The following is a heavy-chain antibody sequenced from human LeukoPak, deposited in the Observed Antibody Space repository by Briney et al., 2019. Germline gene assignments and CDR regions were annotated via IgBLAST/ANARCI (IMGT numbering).Heavy chain of an antibody. D-gene: IGHD3-16*01. CDR2: IYYSGST. CDR3: ARDVGGTGGY. Sequence: SETLSLTCTVSGGSISSSSYSWGWIRQPPGKGLEWIGSIYYSGSTYYNPSLKSRVTISVDTSKNQFSLKLSSVTAADTAVYYCARDVGGTGGYWGQGTLVTVSS. J-gene: IGHJ4*02. V-gene: IGHV4-39*07. CDR1: GGSISSSSYS.